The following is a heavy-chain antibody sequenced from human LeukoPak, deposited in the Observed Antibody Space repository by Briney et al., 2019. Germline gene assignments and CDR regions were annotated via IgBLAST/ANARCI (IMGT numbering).Heavy chain of an antibody. Sequence: SVKVSCKASGGTFSSYAISWVRQAPGQGLEWMGGIIPIFGTANYAQKFQGRVTITTDESTSTAYMELSSLRAEDTAVYYCARAADYGDPEPGLYAFDIWGQGTMVTVSS. J-gene: IGHJ3*02. CDR1: GGTFSSYA. V-gene: IGHV1-69*05. CDR2: IIPIFGTA. D-gene: IGHD4-17*01. CDR3: ARAADYGDPEPGLYAFDI.